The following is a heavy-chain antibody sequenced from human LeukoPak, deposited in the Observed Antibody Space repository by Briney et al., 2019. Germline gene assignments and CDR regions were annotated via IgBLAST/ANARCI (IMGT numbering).Heavy chain of an antibody. CDR2: IYYSGST. V-gene: IGHV4-39*07. CDR1: SSFW. CDR3: AKDSGGAGTGFDY. Sequence: SSFWMHWIRQPPGKGLEWIGSIYYSGSTYYNPSLKSRVTISVDTSKNQFSLKLSSVTAADTAVYYCAKDSGGAGTGFDYWGQGTLVTVSS. D-gene: IGHD6-19*01. J-gene: IGHJ4*02.